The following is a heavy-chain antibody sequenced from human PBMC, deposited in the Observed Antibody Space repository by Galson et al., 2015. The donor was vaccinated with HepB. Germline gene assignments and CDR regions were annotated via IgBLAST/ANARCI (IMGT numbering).Heavy chain of an antibody. D-gene: IGHD2-15*01. CDR3: TTGMGVATRKKYGPIDY. V-gene: IGHV3-15*01. CDR1: GFTFSNAW. J-gene: IGHJ4*02. Sequence: LRLSCAASGFTFSNAWMSWVRQAPGKGLEWVGRIKSKTDGGTTDYAAPVIGRFTISRDDSKNTLYLQMNSLKTEDTAVYYCTTGMGVATRKKYGPIDYWGQGTLVTVSS. CDR2: IKSKTDGGTT.